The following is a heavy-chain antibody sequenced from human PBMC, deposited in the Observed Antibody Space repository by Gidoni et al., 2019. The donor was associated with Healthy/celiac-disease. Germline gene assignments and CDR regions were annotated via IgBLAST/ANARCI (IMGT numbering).Heavy chain of an antibody. D-gene: IGHD2-15*01. CDR3: ASRYCSGGSCYLDWYFDL. V-gene: IGHV3-66*01. J-gene: IGHJ2*01. Sequence: EVQLVESGGGLVQPGGSLRLSCAASGFTVSSNYMSWVRQAPGKGLEWVSVIYSGSSTYYADSVKGRFTISRDNSKNTLYLQMNSLRAEDTAVYYCASRYCSGGSCYLDWYFDLWGRGTLVTVSS. CDR2: IYSGSST. CDR1: GFTVSSNY.